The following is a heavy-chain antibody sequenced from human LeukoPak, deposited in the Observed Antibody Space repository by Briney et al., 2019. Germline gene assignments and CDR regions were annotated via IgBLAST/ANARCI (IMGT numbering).Heavy chain of an antibody. CDR1: DGPFSGYY. D-gene: IGHD6-13*01. J-gene: IGHJ5*02. V-gene: IGHV4-34*01. CDR3: ARRPGTLEDNWFDP. Sequence: SETLSLTCAVYDGPFSGYYWSWIRQPPGKGLEWIGEINHGGITNYNPSLKSRVTISVDTSKNQFSLRLSSVTAADTAVYYCARRPGTLEDNWFDPWGQGTLVTVSS. CDR2: INHGGIT.